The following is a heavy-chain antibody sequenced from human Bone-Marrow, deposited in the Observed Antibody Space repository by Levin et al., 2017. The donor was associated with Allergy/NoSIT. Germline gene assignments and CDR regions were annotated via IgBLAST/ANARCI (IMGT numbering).Heavy chain of an antibody. D-gene: IGHD6-13*01. CDR2: ISGTGGST. CDR1: GFIFNNYA. CDR3: AKGYSSNYYGIFDY. J-gene: IGHJ4*02. V-gene: IGHV3-23*01. Sequence: GASVKVSCAASGFIFNNYAMSWVRQAPGRGLEWVSAISGTGGSTYYADSVKGRFTISRDNSKNTLYLQMNSLRAEDTAVYYCAKGYSSNYYGIFDYWGQGTLVTVSS.